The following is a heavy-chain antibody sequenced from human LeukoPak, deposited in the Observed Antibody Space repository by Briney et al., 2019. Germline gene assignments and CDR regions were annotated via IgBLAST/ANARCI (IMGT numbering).Heavy chain of an antibody. CDR1: GGSISSGDYY. Sequence: KTSQTLSLTCTVSGGSISSGDYYWSWIRQPPGKGLEWIGYICYSGSTYYNPSLKSRVTISVDTSKNQFSLKLSSVTAADTAVYYCASRTLRFLEWYGDYWGQGTLVTVSS. CDR2: ICYSGST. D-gene: IGHD3-3*01. J-gene: IGHJ4*02. V-gene: IGHV4-30-4*08. CDR3: ASRTLRFLEWYGDY.